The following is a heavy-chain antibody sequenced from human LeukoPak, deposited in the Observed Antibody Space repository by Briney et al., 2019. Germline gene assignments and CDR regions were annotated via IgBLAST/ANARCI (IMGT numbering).Heavy chain of an antibody. CDR2: INHSGST. CDR3: ARGVSGSSWYRY. J-gene: IGHJ4*02. D-gene: IGHD6-13*01. CDR1: GASISSSSYY. Sequence: ASETLSLTCTVSGASISSSSYYWGWIRQPPGKGLEWIGEINHSGSTNYNPSLKSRVTISVDTSKNQFSLKLSSVTAADTAVYYCARGVSGSSWYRYWGQGTLVTVSS. V-gene: IGHV4-39*07.